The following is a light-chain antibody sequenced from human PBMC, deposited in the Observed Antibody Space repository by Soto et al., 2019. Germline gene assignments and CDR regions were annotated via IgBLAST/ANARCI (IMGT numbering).Light chain of an antibody. V-gene: IGLV2-14*01. CDR1: SSDVGLYDY. CDR3: SSYTSDSSYV. J-gene: IGLJ1*01. Sequence: QSVLTRPASVSGSPGQSITISCTGTSSDVGLYDYVSWYQQHPGKAPQLMIYAVSNRPSGVSNRFSASKSGNTASLFISGLQAEDEADYYCSSYTSDSSYVFGYGTKVTVL. CDR2: AVS.